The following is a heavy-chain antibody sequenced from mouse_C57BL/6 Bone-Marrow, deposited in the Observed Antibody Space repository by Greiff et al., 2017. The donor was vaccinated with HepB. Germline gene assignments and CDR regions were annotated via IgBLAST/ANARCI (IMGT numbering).Heavy chain of an antibody. J-gene: IGHJ1*03. D-gene: IGHD1-1*01. CDR2: IWTGGGT. CDR1: GFSLTSYV. V-gene: IGHV2-9-1*01. Sequence: QVQLKQSGPGLVAPSQSLSITFTVSGFSLTSYVISWVRQPPGKGLEWLGVIWTGGGTNYNSALKSRLSISKDNSKSQVFLKMNSLQTDDTARYYCASLTTVVSDWYFDVWGTGTTVTVSS. CDR3: ASLTTVVSDWYFDV.